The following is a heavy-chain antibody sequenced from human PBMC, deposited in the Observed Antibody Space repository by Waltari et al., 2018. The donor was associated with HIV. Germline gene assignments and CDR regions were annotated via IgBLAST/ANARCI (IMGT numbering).Heavy chain of an antibody. Sequence: QITLRESGPTLVKPTQTLTLTCTFSGFSLSTRGVGVGWIRQPPGKALEWLGLIYWDDDKRYSPSLNSRHSITKDTSKNQVVLTMTNMDPVDTATYYWAHRQGITGATVFDYWGQGTLVTVAA. D-gene: IGHD1-20*01. CDR1: GFSLSTRGVG. CDR2: IYWDDDK. V-gene: IGHV2-5*02. CDR3: AHRQGITGATVFDY. J-gene: IGHJ4*02.